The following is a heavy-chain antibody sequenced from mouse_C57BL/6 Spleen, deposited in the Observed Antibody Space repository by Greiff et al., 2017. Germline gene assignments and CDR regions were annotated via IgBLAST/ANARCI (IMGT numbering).Heavy chain of an antibody. J-gene: IGHJ4*01. CDR1: GFSLTSYG. CDR3: ARMDDSYAMDY. V-gene: IGHV2-2*01. CDR2: IWSGGST. Sequence: QVHVKQSGPGLVQPSQSLSITCTVSGFSLTSYGVHWVRQSPGKGLEWLGVIWSGGSTDYNAAFISRLSISKDNSKSQVFFKMNSLQADDTAIYYCARMDDSYAMDYWGQGTSVTVSS.